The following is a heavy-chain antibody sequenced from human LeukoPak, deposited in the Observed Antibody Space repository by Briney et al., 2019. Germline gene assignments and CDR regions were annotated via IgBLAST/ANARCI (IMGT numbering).Heavy chain of an antibody. D-gene: IGHD6-13*01. CDR1: GFTFSSYA. Sequence: PGASLRLSCAASGFTFSSYAMSWVRQAPGKGLEWVSAISGSGGSTYYADSVKGRFTISGDNSKNTLYLQMNSLRAEDTAVYYCAKGDSSSWYNWFDPWGQGTLVTVSS. CDR3: AKGDSSSWYNWFDP. CDR2: ISGSGGST. J-gene: IGHJ5*02. V-gene: IGHV3-23*01.